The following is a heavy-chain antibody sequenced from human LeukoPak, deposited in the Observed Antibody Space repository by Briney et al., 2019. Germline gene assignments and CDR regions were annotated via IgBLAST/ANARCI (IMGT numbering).Heavy chain of an antibody. V-gene: IGHV4-59*10. CDR3: ARAGCSGGSCYP. CDR1: GGSFTDYY. CDR2: IYTSGST. Sequence: SETLSLTCAVFGGSFTDYYWSWIRQPPGKGLEWIGRIYTSGSTNYNPSLKSRVTMSVDTSKNQFSLKLSSVTAADTAVYYCARAGCSGGSCYPWGQGTLVTVSS. D-gene: IGHD2-15*01. J-gene: IGHJ4*02.